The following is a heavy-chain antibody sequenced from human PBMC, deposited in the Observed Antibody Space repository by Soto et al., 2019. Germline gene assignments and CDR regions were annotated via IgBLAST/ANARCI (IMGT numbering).Heavy chain of an antibody. V-gene: IGHV4-39*01. CDR1: GGSISSSSYY. CDR3: ARHRHYIWGSYRQTSVGY. D-gene: IGHD3-16*02. J-gene: IGHJ4*02. CDR2: IYYSGST. Sequence: PSETLSLTCTVSGGSISSSSYYWGWIRQPPGKGLEWIGSIYYSGSTYYNPSLKSRVTISVDTSKNQFSLKLSSVTAADTAVYHCARHRHYIWGSYRQTSVGYWGQGTLVTVSS.